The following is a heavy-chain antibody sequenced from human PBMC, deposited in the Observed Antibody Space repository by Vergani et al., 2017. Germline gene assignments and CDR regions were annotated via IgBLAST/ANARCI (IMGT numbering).Heavy chain of an antibody. CDR2: VDPEDGET. V-gene: IGHV1-69-2*01. CDR1: GYTFTAHY. CDR3: ATPQKVTPGGMEL. D-gene: IGHD2-21*02. J-gene: IGHJ6*02. Sequence: EVQLVQSGAEVKKPGATMKISCKVSGYTFTAHYMHWVKQAPGKGLEWMGLVDPEDGETIYAEKFTGRVTIAANTSTDTAHLELSSLRSEDTAVYYCATPQKVTPGGMELWGQGTTVIVSS.